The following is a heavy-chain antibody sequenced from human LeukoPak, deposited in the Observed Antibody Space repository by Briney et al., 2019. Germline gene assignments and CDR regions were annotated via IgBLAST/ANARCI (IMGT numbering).Heavy chain of an antibody. Sequence: SETLSLTCTVSGGSISSSSYYWGWIRQPPGEGLEWIGSIYYSGSTYYNPSLKSRVTISVDTSKNQFSLKLSSVTAADTAVYYCARRDIVVVPAPLYYFDYWGQGTLVTVSS. CDR1: GGSISSSSYY. D-gene: IGHD2-2*01. CDR2: IYYSGST. CDR3: ARRDIVVVPAPLYYFDY. V-gene: IGHV4-39*01. J-gene: IGHJ4*02.